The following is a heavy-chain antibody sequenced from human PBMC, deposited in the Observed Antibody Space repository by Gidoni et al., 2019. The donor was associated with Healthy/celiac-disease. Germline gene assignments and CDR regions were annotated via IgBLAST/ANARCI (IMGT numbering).Heavy chain of an antibody. V-gene: IGHV1-69*01. CDR1: ASTFSSYA. CDR3: ARGLPFFGVRQAYYYYMDV. Sequence: QVQLVQSGAEVKQPVSSVKLLCKACASTFSSYALSWVRQAPGHGLEWTGGIIPIVGTANDAQKFQGRVTITADESTSTAYMELSSLRSEDTAVYYCARGLPFFGVRQAYYYYMDVWGKGTTVTVSS. D-gene: IGHD3-3*01. CDR2: IIPIVGTA. J-gene: IGHJ6*03.